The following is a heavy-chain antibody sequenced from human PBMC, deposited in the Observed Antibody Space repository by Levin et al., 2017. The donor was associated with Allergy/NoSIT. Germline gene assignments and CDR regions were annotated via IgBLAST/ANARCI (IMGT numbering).Heavy chain of an antibody. CDR3: TRDDFRPGAYFDY. Sequence: GGSLRLSCTASGFTFGDDAMSWFRQAPGKGLEWVGFIRSKAYGGTTEYAASVRGRFTISRDDSKSIAYLQMNSLKIEDTAVYYCTRDDFRPGAYFDYWGQGILVTVSS. CDR2: IRSKAYGGTT. D-gene: IGHD3-3*01. CDR1: GFTFGDDA. J-gene: IGHJ4*02. V-gene: IGHV3-49*03.